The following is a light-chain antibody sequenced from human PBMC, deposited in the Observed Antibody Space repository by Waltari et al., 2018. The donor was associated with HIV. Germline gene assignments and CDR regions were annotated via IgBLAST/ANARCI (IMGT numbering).Light chain of an antibody. J-gene: IGLJ3*02. CDR1: KLGDKY. CDR3: QAWDSSTAWV. CDR2: QDR. Sequence: SYELTQPPSVSVSPGQTASITCSGDKLGDKYACWYQQKPGQSPVLVMYQDRKRPSGIPERFSGSSSVNTATLTISGTQAMDEAAYYCQAWDSSTAWVFGGGTKLTVL. V-gene: IGLV3-1*01.